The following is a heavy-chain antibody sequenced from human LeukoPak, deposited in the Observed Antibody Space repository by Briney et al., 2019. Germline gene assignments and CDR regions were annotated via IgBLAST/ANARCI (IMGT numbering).Heavy chain of an antibody. CDR3: AKDLEYSSRYYYYGMDV. D-gene: IGHD6-13*01. CDR1: GFTFSSYG. V-gene: IGHV3-30*18. CDR2: ISYDGSNK. Sequence: GGSLRLSCAASGFTFSSYGMHWVRQAPGKGLEWVAVISYDGSNKYYADFVKGRFTISRDNSKNTLYLQMNSLRAEDTAVYYCAKDLEYSSRYYYYGMDVWGKGTTVTVSS. J-gene: IGHJ6*04.